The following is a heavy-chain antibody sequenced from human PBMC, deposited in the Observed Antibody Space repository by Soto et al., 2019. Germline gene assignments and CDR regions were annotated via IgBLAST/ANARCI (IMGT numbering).Heavy chain of an antibody. J-gene: IGHJ6*02. CDR2: INHSGST. V-gene: IGHV4-34*01. CDR3: ARGYSGYDWLGYYYYGMDV. D-gene: IGHD5-12*01. CDR1: GGSFSGYY. Sequence: SETLSLTCAVYGGSFSGYYWSWIRQPPGKGLEWIGEINHSGSTNYNPSLKSRVTISVDTSKNQFSLKLSSVTAADTAVYYCARGYSGYDWLGYYYYGMDVWGQGTTVTVSS.